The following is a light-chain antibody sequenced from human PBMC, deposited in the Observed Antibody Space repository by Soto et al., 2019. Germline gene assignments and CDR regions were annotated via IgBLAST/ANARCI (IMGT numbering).Light chain of an antibody. Sequence: QSALTQPPSASGSPGQSVTISCAGPSTDVGNYKYVSWYQQHPGKAPKLMIYEATKRPSGVPDRFSGSQSGNTASLTVSGLQPEDEADYYCCSYGVGSIPYVFGTGTKVTVL. J-gene: IGLJ1*01. CDR3: CSYGVGSIPYV. V-gene: IGLV2-8*01. CDR2: EAT. CDR1: STDVGNYKY.